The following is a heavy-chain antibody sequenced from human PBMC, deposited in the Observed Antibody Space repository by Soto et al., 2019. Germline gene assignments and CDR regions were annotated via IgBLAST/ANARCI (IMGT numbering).Heavy chain of an antibody. Sequence: EVQLVESGGGLVQPGGSLRLSCAASGFTVSSNYMSWVRQAPGKGLEWVSVIYSGGSTYYADSVKGRFTISRDKSKNTQYLQMNSLRAGDPAVYCCARDSFRCSSTSCYDGTDYWGQGTLVTVSS. V-gene: IGHV3-66*01. CDR1: GFTVSSNY. CDR3: ARDSFRCSSTSCYDGTDY. D-gene: IGHD2-2*01. CDR2: IYSGGST. J-gene: IGHJ4*02.